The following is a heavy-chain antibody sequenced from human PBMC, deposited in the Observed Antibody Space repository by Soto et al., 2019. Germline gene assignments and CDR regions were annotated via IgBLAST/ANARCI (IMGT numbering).Heavy chain of an antibody. D-gene: IGHD5-18*01. CDR1: GYTFTSYG. J-gene: IGHJ4*02. CDR3: ARSHAAMGSHYDY. Sequence: ASVKVSCKASGYTFTSYGISWVRQAPGQGLEWMGWISAYNGNRNYAQKLQGRVTMTTDTSTSTAYVELTSQNSDDTAVYYCARSHAAMGSHYDYWGQGTLVTVSS. V-gene: IGHV1-18*01. CDR2: ISAYNGNR.